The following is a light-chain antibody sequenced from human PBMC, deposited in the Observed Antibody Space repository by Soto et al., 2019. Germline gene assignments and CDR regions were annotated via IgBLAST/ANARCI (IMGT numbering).Light chain of an antibody. CDR1: QSVSTY. CDR2: EAS. V-gene: IGKV3-11*01. CDR3: QQRSNGPSYT. J-gene: IGKJ2*01. Sequence: EIVLTQSPATLSLSPGERATLSCRASQSVSTYLAWYQQKPGQAPRLLIYEASNRASGIPARFSGSGSGTEFTLTISSLEPEDFAVYYCQQRSNGPSYTFGQGTKLEIK.